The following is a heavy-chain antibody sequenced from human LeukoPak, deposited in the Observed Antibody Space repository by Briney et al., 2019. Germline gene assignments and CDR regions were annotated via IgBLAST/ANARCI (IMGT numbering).Heavy chain of an antibody. D-gene: IGHD3-3*01. CDR1: GFTLSSYS. J-gene: IGHJ4*02. CDR2: ISSSSSYI. CDR3: ARSGGLGVVEDYFDY. V-gene: IGHV3-21*01. Sequence: GGSLGLSCAASGFTLSSYSMTWVRQAPGKGLEWVSSISSSSSYIYYADSVKGRFTISRDNAKNSLYLQMNSLRAEDMAVYYCARSGGLGVVEDYFDYWGQGTLATVSS.